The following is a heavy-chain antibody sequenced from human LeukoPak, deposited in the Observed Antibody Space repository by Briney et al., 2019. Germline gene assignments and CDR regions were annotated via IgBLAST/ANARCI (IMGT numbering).Heavy chain of an antibody. CDR1: GGSSSSGDYY. CDR2: IYYSGST. Sequence: SETLSLTCTVSGGSSSSGDYYWSWIRQPPGKGLEWIGYIYYSGSTYYNPSLKSRVTISVDTSKNQFSLKLSSVTAADTAVYYCARTSDAASEAFDIWGQGTMVTVSS. V-gene: IGHV4-30-4*01. J-gene: IGHJ3*02. CDR3: ARTSDAASEAFDI.